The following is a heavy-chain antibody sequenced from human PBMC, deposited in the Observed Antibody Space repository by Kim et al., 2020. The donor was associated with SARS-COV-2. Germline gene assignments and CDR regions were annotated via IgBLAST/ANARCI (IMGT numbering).Heavy chain of an antibody. J-gene: IGHJ4*02. Sequence: GGSLRLSCAASGFTFSSYGMHWVRQAPGKGLEWVAVISYDGSNKYYADSVKGRFTISRDNSKNTLYLQMNSLRAEDTAVYYCAKDKNGIVGVYYFDYWGQGTLVTVSS. D-gene: IGHD2-2*01. CDR2: ISYDGSNK. CDR1: GFTFSSYG. CDR3: AKDKNGIVGVYYFDY. V-gene: IGHV3-30*18.